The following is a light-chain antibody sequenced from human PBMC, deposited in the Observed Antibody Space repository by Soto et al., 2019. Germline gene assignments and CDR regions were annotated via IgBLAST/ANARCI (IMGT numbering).Light chain of an antibody. J-gene: IGLJ1*01. CDR3: SSYTSSSTPYV. CDR1: SSNIGAGYD. V-gene: IGLV1-40*01. CDR2: GNN. Sequence: QSVLTQPPSVSGAPGQRVTISCTGSSSNIGAGYDVHWYQRLPGTAPKVLIYGNNNRPSGVPDRFSGSKSGTSASLAITGLQAEDEADYYCSSYTSSSTPYVFGTGTKVTVL.